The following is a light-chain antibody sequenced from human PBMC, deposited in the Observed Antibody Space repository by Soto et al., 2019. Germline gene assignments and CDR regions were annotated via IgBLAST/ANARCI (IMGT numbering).Light chain of an antibody. Sequence: EIVMTQSPATLSVSPGERATLSCRASQSVSSNLAWYQQKPGQAPRLLIYGASTRATGIPARFSGSGSGTEFTLTISSLQSADFAVYYCQQYTNWPPLTFGGGTKVEIK. V-gene: IGKV3D-15*01. CDR2: GAS. J-gene: IGKJ4*01. CDR1: QSVSSN. CDR3: QQYTNWPPLT.